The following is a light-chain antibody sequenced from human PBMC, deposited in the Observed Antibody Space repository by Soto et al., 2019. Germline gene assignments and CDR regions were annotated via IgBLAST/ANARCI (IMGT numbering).Light chain of an antibody. V-gene: IGKV3-20*01. CDR1: QSVTSGF. Sequence: EIVLTQSPGTPSLSPGERATLSCRASQSVTSGFLAWYQQKPGQTPRLLIYGASSRATGIPDRFSGSGSGTDFTLTISRLEPEDFAVYFCQQYGRSPWTFGQGTKVEVK. J-gene: IGKJ1*01. CDR2: GAS. CDR3: QQYGRSPWT.